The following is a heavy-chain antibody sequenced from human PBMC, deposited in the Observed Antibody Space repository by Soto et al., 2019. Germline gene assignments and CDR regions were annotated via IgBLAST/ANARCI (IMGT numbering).Heavy chain of an antibody. J-gene: IGHJ6*02. CDR2: ISGSGSGT. CDR1: GFAFSNYD. D-gene: IGHD5-18*01. V-gene: IGHV3-23*01. Sequence: EVQLLESGGGLVQPGGSLRLSCVASGFAFSNYDMSWVRQAPGKGLEWVSAISGSGSGTYYADSVKGRFTISRDNPKNTLYLQMNGLRAEDTAVYYCANRDTSMVTRYYYGMDVWGQGTTVTVSS. CDR3: ANRDTSMVTRYYYGMDV.